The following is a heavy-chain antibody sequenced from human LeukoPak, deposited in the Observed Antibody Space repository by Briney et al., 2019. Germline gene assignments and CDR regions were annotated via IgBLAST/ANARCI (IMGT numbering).Heavy chain of an antibody. J-gene: IGHJ4*02. CDR1: GSSISSYY. CDR2: IYYSGST. CDR3: ARDNYYDSSGYYS. Sequence: SETLSLTCTVSGSSISSYYWSWIRQPPGKGLEWIGYIYYSGSTNYNPSLKSRVTISVDTSKNQFSLKLSSVTAADTAVYYCARDNYYDSSGYYSWGQGTLVTVSS. D-gene: IGHD3-22*01. V-gene: IGHV4-59*01.